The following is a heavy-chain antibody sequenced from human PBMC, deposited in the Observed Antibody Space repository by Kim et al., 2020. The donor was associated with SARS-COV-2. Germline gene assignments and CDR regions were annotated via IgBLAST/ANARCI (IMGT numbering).Heavy chain of an antibody. V-gene: IGHV3-30-3*01. CDR1: GFTFSSYA. D-gene: IGHD3-22*01. Sequence: GGSLRLSRAASGFTFSSYAMHWVRQAPGKGLEWVAVISYDGSNKYYADSVKGRFTISRDNSKNTLYLQMNSLRAEDTAVYYCARDSSGYYWFDYWGQGTLVTVSS. J-gene: IGHJ4*02. CDR3: ARDSSGYYWFDY. CDR2: ISYDGSNK.